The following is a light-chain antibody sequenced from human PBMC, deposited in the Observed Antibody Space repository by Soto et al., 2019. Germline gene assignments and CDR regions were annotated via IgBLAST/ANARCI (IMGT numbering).Light chain of an antibody. V-gene: IGKV2-28*01. CDR3: LQTLEFPHT. J-gene: IGKJ1*01. CDR2: LVS. CDR1: QSLLHVNGYTY. Sequence: DIVMTQSPLSLPVTPGEPASISCRSSQSLLHVNGYTYLDWYLQEPGQSPQLLMYLVSIRASGVPDRFSGSGSGTDFILKISRVETEDVGVYYCLQTLEFPHTFGQGTKVDIK.